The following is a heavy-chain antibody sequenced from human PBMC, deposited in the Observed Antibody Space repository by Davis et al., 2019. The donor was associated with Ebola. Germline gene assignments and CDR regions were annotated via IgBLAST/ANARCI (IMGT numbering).Heavy chain of an antibody. CDR3: ARLRYRARGDYSYGMDV. V-gene: IGHV4-59*08. CDR1: GGSFSGYY. CDR2: IYYSGST. Sequence: SETLSLTCAVYGGSFSGYYWRWIRQPPEKGLEWVGYIYYSGSTNCNPSLKSRVTISVDTSKNQFSLKLSSVTAADTAVYYCARLRYRARGDYSYGMDVWGQGTTVTVSS. J-gene: IGHJ6*02. D-gene: IGHD1-14*01.